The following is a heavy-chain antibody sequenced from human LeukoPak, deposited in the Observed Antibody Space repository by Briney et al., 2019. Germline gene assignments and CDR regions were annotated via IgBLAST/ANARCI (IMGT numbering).Heavy chain of an antibody. CDR1: GFTFSSYW. CDR3: ARGESAAAGTSRFDY. D-gene: IGHD6-13*01. Sequence: GGSLRLSCAASGFTFSSYWMSWVRQAPGKGLEWVSYISSSSSTIYYADSVKGRFTISRDNAKNSVYLQMNSLRAEDTAVYYCARGESAAAGTSRFDYWGQGTLVTVSS. CDR2: ISSSSSTI. V-gene: IGHV3-48*01. J-gene: IGHJ4*02.